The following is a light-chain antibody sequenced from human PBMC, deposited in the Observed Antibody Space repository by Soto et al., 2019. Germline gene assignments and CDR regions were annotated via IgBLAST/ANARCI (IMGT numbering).Light chain of an antibody. Sequence: EIVLTQSPATLSLSPGERATLSCRPSQSVTNYLAWYQQKPGQAPRLLIYDASNRATGIPARFSGSGSGTDFPLTISSLEPEDFAFYYCQHRRWWALTFGGGTKVEMK. V-gene: IGKV3-11*01. CDR3: QHRRWWALT. J-gene: IGKJ4*01. CDR2: DAS. CDR1: QSVTNY.